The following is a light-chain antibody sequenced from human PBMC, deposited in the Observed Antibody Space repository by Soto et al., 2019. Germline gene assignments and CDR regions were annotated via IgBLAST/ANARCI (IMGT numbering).Light chain of an antibody. CDR2: QDS. V-gene: IGLV3-1*01. CDR1: KLGDKY. CDR3: QAWDSSTRV. J-gene: IGLJ1*01. Sequence: SYELTQPPSVSVSPGQTASITYSGDKLGDKYACWYQQKPGQSPVLVIYQDSKRPSGIPERFSGSNSGNTATLTISGTQAMDEADYYCQAWDSSTRVFGTGTKVTVL.